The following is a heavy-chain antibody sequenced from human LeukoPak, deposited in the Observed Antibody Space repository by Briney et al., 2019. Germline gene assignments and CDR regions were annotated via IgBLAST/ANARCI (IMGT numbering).Heavy chain of an antibody. CDR3: ARSPSVRFLEWFHSYYFDY. CDR2: INHSGST. Sequence: SETLSLTCAVYGGSFSGYYWSWIRQPPGKGLEWIGEINHSGSTNYNPSLKSRVTISVDTSKNQFSLKLSSVTAADTAVYYCARSPSVRFLEWFHSYYFDYWGQGTLVTVSS. D-gene: IGHD3-3*01. CDR1: GGSFSGYY. J-gene: IGHJ4*02. V-gene: IGHV4-34*01.